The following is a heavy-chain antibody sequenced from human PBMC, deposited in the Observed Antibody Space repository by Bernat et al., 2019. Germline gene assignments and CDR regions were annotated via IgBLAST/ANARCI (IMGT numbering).Heavy chain of an antibody. V-gene: IGHV3-23*01. Sequence: EVQLLESGGGLVQPGGSLRLSCAASGFTFSNYAMSWVRQAPGKGLEWVSGISASGGNTYYADSVKGRFTISRDKSKNTLYLQMNSLRAEDTAVYYCAKDVSGYSYGYGYYYYYMDVWAKGTTVTVSS. D-gene: IGHD5-18*01. J-gene: IGHJ6*03. CDR3: AKDVSGYSYGYGYYYYYMDV. CDR1: GFTFSNYA. CDR2: ISASGGNT.